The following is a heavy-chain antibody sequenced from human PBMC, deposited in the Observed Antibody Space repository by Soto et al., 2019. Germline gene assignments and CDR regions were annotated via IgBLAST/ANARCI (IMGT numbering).Heavy chain of an antibody. V-gene: IGHV1-69*02. Sequence: QVQLVQSGAEVKKPGSSVKVSCKASGGTFSSYTISWVRQAPGQGLEWMGRIIPILGIANYAQKFQGSVTITADKSTSTAYMELSSLRSEDTAVYYCASWGDYADRWGQGTLVTVSS. CDR3: ASWGDYADR. CDR2: IIPILGIA. CDR1: GGTFSSYT. J-gene: IGHJ4*02. D-gene: IGHD4-17*01.